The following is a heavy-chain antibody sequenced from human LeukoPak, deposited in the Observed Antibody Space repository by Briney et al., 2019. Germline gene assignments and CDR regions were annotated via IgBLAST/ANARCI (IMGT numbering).Heavy chain of an antibody. J-gene: IGHJ4*02. CDR2: INSDGSST. CDR1: VFTFSSYW. D-gene: IGHD3-22*01. Sequence: GGSLRLSCAASVFTFSSYWMHWVRQAPGKGLVWVSRINSDGSSTIYADSVKGRFTISRDNAKNTLYLQMDSLRAEDTAVYYCARGYDSSGYYWRLDYWGQGTLVTVSS. CDR3: ARGYDSSGYYWRLDY. V-gene: IGHV3-74*01.